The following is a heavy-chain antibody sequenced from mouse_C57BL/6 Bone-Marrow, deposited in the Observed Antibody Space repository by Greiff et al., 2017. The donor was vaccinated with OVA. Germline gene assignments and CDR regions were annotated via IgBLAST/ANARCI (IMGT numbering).Heavy chain of an antibody. Sequence: EVKLQESGGGLVKPGGSLKLSCAASGFTFSSYAMSWVRQTPEKRLEWVATISDGGSYTYYPDNVKGRFTISRDNAKNNLYLQMSHLKSEDTAMYYCARDWDGFDYWGQGTTLTVSS. D-gene: IGHD4-1*01. V-gene: IGHV5-4*01. J-gene: IGHJ2*01. CDR1: GFTFSSYA. CDR2: ISDGGSYT. CDR3: ARDWDGFDY.